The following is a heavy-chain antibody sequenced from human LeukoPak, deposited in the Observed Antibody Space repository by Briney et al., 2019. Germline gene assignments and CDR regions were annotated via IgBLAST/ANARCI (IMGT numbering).Heavy chain of an antibody. J-gene: IGHJ3*02. D-gene: IGHD2-2*01. Sequence: ASVKVSCKASGYTITSYGISWVRQAPGQGLEWMGWISAYNGNTNYAQKLQGRVTMATDTSTSTAYMELRSLRSDDTAVYYCARDTPEISDCSSTSCPGAFDIWGQGTMVTVSS. V-gene: IGHV1-18*01. CDR3: ARDTPEISDCSSTSCPGAFDI. CDR1: GYTITSYG. CDR2: ISAYNGNT.